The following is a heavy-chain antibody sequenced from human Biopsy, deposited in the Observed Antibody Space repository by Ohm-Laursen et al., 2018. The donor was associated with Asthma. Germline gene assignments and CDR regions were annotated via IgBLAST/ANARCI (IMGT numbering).Heavy chain of an antibody. J-gene: IGHJ1*01. CDR2: IKHDGTEK. D-gene: IGHD3-3*02. Sequence: GSLRLSCTASGFPFSTYAMSWARQAPGKGLEWVANIKHDGTEKNHVDSLKGRFTISRDNAKNSLYLQMNSLRAEDTAVYYCARTFHFWSPYHAEHYQLWGQGTLVTVPS. CDR3: ARTFHFWSPYHAEHYQL. CDR1: GFPFSTYA. V-gene: IGHV3-7*01.